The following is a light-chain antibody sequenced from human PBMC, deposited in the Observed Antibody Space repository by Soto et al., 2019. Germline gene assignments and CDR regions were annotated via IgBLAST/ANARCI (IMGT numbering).Light chain of an antibody. J-gene: IGKJ5*01. Sequence: DIQMTQSPSSLSASVGDRVTITCRASESIARHLNWYQQKPGKAPNLLIYAASSLQNGVPSRFRGGGSGTDFTLTINNLQPEDCATYYCHQTYSTLSITFGQGTRLEIK. CDR1: ESIARH. CDR3: HQTYSTLSIT. CDR2: AAS. V-gene: IGKV1-39*01.